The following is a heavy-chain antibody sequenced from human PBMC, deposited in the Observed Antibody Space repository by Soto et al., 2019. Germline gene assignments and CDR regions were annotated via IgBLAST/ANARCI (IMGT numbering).Heavy chain of an antibody. V-gene: IGHV4-39*01. D-gene: IGHD2-2*01. CDR1: GVSITSHHYS. J-gene: IGHJ4*02. CDR2: IYSGGNT. CDR3: GSGPSTTWIDN. Sequence: QLQVQESGPGQGKPSQTLSLTCTVSGVSITSHHYSWGWIRKPPGKGLEWIGSIYSGGNTYYNPSLRSRLTIFVDTAKNLIALKLRSVTAAASAIYYCGSGPSTTWIDNWGLGTQVSVSS.